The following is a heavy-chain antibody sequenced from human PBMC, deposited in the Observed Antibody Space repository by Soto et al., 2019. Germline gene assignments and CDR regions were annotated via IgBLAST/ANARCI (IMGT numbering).Heavy chain of an antibody. J-gene: IGHJ3*02. Sequence: PGLSLKISCKGSGYSFTSYWISWMRQKPGKGLEWMGRIDPSDSYTTYSPSFQGHVTISADKSISTAYLQWSSLKASDTAMYYCARRYCSSTSCLIDAFDIWGQGTMVTVSS. CDR3: ARRYCSSTSCLIDAFDI. CDR1: GYSFTSYW. D-gene: IGHD2-2*01. CDR2: IDPSDSYT. V-gene: IGHV5-10-1*01.